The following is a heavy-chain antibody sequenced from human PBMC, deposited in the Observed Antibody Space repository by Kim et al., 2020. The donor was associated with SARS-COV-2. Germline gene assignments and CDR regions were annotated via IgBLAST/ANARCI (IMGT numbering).Heavy chain of an antibody. Sequence: NYNPSLKSRVTMSVDTSKNQFSLKLSSVTAADTAVYYCAREGGWFGEFDYWGQGTLVTVSS. V-gene: IGHV4-4*07. D-gene: IGHD3-10*01. J-gene: IGHJ4*02. CDR3: AREGGWFGEFDY.